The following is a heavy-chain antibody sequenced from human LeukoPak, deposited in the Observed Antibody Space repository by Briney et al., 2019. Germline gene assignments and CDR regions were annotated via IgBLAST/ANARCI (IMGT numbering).Heavy chain of an antibody. CDR2: FDPEDGET. CDR1: GYTLTELS. J-gene: IGHJ4*02. D-gene: IGHD3-10*01. Sequence: GASVKVSCKVSGYTLTELSMHWVGQAPGKGLEWMGGFDPEDGETIYAQKFQGRVTMTTDTSTSTAYMELRSLRSDDTAVYYCARDHVKGSIDYWGQGTLVTVSS. V-gene: IGHV1-24*01. CDR3: ARDHVKGSIDY.